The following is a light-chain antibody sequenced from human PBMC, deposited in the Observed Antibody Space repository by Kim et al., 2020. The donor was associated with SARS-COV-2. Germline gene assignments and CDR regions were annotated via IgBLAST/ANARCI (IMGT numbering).Light chain of an antibody. J-gene: IGKJ2*01. CDR3: QHYGSSLYT. CDR2: DAS. CDR1: QSVSSSY. V-gene: IGKV3-20*01. Sequence: SPGERANLSCRASQSVSSSYLAWYQQKPGQAPRLLIHDASSRATGIPDRFSGSGSGTDFTLTISRLEPEDFAVYYCQHYGSSLYTFGQGTKLEI.